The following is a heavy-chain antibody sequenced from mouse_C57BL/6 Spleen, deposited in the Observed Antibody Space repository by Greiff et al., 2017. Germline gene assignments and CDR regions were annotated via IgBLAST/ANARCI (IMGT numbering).Heavy chain of an antibody. D-gene: IGHD2-4*01. J-gene: IGHJ3*01. Sequence: VQLQQPGAELVKPGASVKLSCKASGYTFTSYWMHWVKQRPGQGLEWIGMIHPNSGSTNYNEKFKSKATLTVDKSSSTAYMQLSSLTSEDSAVYYCAREAPDYDYAWFAYWGQGTLVTVSA. CDR2: IHPNSGST. V-gene: IGHV1-64*01. CDR3: AREAPDYDYAWFAY. CDR1: GYTFTSYW.